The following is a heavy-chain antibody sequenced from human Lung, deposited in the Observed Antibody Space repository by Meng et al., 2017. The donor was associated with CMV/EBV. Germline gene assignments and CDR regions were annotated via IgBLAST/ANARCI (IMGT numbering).Heavy chain of an antibody. CDR1: GFTFSSHW. Sequence: EXLKISCAASGFTFSSHWMCWVRQAPGKGLEWVANIKADGSEKYYVDSVKGRFTVSRDNAKNSLYLQMNSLRAEDTAVYYCACNSGDCWGQGTLVTVSS. J-gene: IGHJ4*02. CDR2: IKADGSEK. D-gene: IGHD3-10*01. V-gene: IGHV3-7*01. CDR3: ACNSGDC.